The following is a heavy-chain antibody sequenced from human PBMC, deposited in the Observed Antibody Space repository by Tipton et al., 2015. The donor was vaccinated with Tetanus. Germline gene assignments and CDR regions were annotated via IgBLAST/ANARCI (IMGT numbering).Heavy chain of an antibody. V-gene: IGHV1-2*02. CDR2: INPNSGGT. CDR3: AGVIRIAAAGTVPGY. Sequence: QVQLVQSGAEVKKPGASVKVSCKASGYTFTGYYMHWVRQAPGQGLEWMGWINPNSGGTNYAQKLQGRVTMTRDTSISTAYMELSRLRSDDTAVYYCAGVIRIAAAGTVPGYWGQGTLVTVSS. J-gene: IGHJ4*02. D-gene: IGHD6-13*01. CDR1: GYTFTGYY.